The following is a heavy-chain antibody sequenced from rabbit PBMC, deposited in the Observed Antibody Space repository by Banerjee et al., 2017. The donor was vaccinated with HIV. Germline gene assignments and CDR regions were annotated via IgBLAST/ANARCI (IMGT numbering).Heavy chain of an antibody. V-gene: IGHV1S21*01. CDR3: ARGYNNAYTYAGDL. D-gene: IGHD6-1*01. CDR2: INTGGSI. CDR1: GFDFSRYG. Sequence: EQLKETGGGLVQPGGSLTLTCTASGFDFSRYGVTWVRQAPGKGLEWIGYINTGGSIHYASWAKGRFTISKTSTTVDLKMTSLTAADTATYFCARGYNNAYTYAGDLWGPGTLVTVS. J-gene: IGHJ6*01.